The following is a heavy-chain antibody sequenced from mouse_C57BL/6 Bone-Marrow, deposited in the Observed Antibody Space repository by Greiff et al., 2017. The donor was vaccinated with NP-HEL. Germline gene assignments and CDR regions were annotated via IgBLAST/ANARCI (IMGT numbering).Heavy chain of an antibody. D-gene: IGHD1-1*01. V-gene: IGHV5-6*01. J-gene: IGHJ2*01. CDR2: ISSGGSYT. CDR1: GFTFSSYG. Sequence: EVQVVESGGDLVKPGGSLKLSCAASGFTFSSYGMSWVRQTPDKRLEWVATISSGGSYTYYPDSVKGRFTISRDNAKNTLYLQMSSLKSEDTAMYYCARIYYYGSLYYFDYWGQGTTLTVSS. CDR3: ARIYYYGSLYYFDY.